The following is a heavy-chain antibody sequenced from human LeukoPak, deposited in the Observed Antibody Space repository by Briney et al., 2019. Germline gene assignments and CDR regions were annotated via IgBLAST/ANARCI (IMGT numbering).Heavy chain of an antibody. CDR2: IYYSGST. CDR3: VRASDKMNWFDP. CDR1: GGSISSGDYY. J-gene: IGHJ5*02. D-gene: IGHD3-10*01. V-gene: IGHV4-30-4*01. Sequence: SETLSLTCTVSGGSISSGDYYWSWIRQPPGKGLEWIGYIYYSGSTYYNPSLKSRVTMSVDTSKNQFSLKLSSVTAADTAVYYCVRASDKMNWFDPWGQGTLVTVSS.